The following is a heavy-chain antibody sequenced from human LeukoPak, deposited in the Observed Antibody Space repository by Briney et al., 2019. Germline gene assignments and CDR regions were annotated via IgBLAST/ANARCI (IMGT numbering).Heavy chain of an antibody. CDR1: GGSISSSSYY. CDR2: IYYSGST. D-gene: IGHD6-19*01. J-gene: IGHJ4*02. Sequence: SETLSLTCTVSGGSISSSSYYWGWIRQPPGKGLEWIGSIYYSGSTYYNPSLKSRVTISVDTSKNQFSLKLSSVTAADTAVYYCARVRAVAEHFDYWGQGTLVTVSS. V-gene: IGHV4-39*07. CDR3: ARVRAVAEHFDY.